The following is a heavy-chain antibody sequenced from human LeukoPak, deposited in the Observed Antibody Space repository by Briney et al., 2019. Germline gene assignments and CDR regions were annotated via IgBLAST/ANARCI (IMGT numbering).Heavy chain of an antibody. CDR3: AKDWGYSSSQGYYFDY. CDR2: IRGSGVAT. J-gene: IGHJ4*02. V-gene: IGHV3-23*01. D-gene: IGHD6-13*01. Sequence: GGSLRLSCAASGFTFSSYAVSWVRQAPGKRLEWVSSIRGSGVATYSADSVKGRFTISRDNSKNTLYLQMNSLRAEDTAVYYCAKDWGYSSSQGYYFDYWGQGTVVTVSS. CDR1: GFTFSSYA.